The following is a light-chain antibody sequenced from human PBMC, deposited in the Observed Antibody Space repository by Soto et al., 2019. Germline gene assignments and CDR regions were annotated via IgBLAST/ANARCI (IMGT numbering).Light chain of an antibody. CDR1: SSDVGGYDY. V-gene: IGLV2-11*01. CDR3: SSYAGFYTPYV. J-gene: IGLJ1*01. Sequence: QSALTQPRSVSGSPGQSVTISCTGTSSDVGGYDYVSWYQQHPGKVPQLMIYDVTKRPSGVPDRFSGSKSANTASLTISGLQAEDEADYYCSSYAGFYTPYVFGTGTKVTVL. CDR2: DVT.